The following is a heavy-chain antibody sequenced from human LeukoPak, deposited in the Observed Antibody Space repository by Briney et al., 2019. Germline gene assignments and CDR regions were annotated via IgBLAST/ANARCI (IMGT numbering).Heavy chain of an antibody. CDR2: IIPIFGTA. CDR1: GGTFSSYA. V-gene: IGHV1-69*13. J-gene: IGHJ4*02. D-gene: IGHD6-19*01. CDR3: ARDGIAVAGSLGDY. Sequence: GASVKVSCKASGGTFSSYAISWVRQAPGQGLEWMGGIIPIFGTANYAQKFQGRVTITADESTSTAYMELSSPRSEDTAVYYCARDGIAVAGSLGDYWGQGTLVTVSS.